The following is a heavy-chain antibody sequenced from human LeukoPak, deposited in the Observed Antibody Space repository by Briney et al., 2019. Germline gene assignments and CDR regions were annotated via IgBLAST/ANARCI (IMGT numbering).Heavy chain of an antibody. D-gene: IGHD2-2*01. CDR1: GGSISSYY. V-gene: IGHV4-4*07. J-gene: IGHJ6*03. CDR3: ARDLQDIVVVPAAMRNYYYYMDV. Sequence: PSETLSLTCTVSGGSISSYYWSWIRQPAGKGLEWIGRIYTSGSTNYNPSLKSRVTMSVDTSKNQFSLKLSSVTAADTAVYYCARDLQDIVVVPAAMRNYYYYMDVWGKGTTVTISS. CDR2: IYTSGST.